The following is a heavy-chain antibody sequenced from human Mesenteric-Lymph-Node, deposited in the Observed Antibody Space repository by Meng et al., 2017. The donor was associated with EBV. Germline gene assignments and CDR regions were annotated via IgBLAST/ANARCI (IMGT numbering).Heavy chain of an antibody. J-gene: IGHJ5*02. V-gene: IGHV1-18*01. Sequence: VQLVQAGPEVMEPGASVKVPCKASGYTFTNYGISWVRQVPGQGLEWVGWITPYNGNTYYGQNVQGRVTMTTDTSTSTAYMELRSLRFDDTAVYYCATDNWFDPWGQGTLVTVSS. CDR2: ITPYNGNT. CDR1: GYTFTNYG. CDR3: ATDNWFDP.